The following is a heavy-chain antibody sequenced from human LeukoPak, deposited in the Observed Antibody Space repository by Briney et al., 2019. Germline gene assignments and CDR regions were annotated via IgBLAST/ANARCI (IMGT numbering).Heavy chain of an antibody. Sequence: GGSLRLSCAASGFTFSSYSMNWVRQAPGKGLEWVSYISSSSSTIYYADSVKGRFTISRDNAKNSLYQQMNSLRAEDTAVYYCARAYYDFWSGRDAFDIWGQGTMVTVSS. J-gene: IGHJ3*02. D-gene: IGHD3-3*01. CDR2: ISSSSSTI. V-gene: IGHV3-48*04. CDR3: ARAYYDFWSGRDAFDI. CDR1: GFTFSSYS.